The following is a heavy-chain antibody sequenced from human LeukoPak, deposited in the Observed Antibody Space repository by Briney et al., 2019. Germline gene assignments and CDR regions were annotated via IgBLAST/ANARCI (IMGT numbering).Heavy chain of an antibody. CDR3: AREDSSSWLGTHGMDV. J-gene: IGHJ6*02. Sequence: PSETLSLTCTVSGGSISSGGYYWSWIRQPPGKGLEWIGYIYHSGSTYYNPSLKSRVTISVDRSKNQFSLKLSSVTAADTAVYYCAREDSSSWLGTHGMDVWGQGTTVTVSS. CDR2: IYHSGST. V-gene: IGHV4-30-2*01. CDR1: GGSISSGGYY. D-gene: IGHD6-13*01.